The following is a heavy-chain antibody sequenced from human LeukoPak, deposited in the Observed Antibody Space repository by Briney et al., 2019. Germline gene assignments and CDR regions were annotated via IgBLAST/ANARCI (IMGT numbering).Heavy chain of an antibody. V-gene: IGHV3-23*01. CDR3: AKGQGELYY. CDR2: ISDSGGSP. Sequence: GGSLRLSCAASGFTFSSYAMSWVGQAPGKGLEWVSSISDSGGSPYYADSVKGRFTISRDNSKNTLYLQMNSLRAEDTAVYYCAKGQGELYYWGQGTLVTVSS. CDR1: GFTFSSYA. J-gene: IGHJ4*02. D-gene: IGHD1-26*01.